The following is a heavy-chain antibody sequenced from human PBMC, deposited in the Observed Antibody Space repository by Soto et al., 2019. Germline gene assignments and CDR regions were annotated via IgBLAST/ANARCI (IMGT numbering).Heavy chain of an antibody. CDR2: ICWEDDT. J-gene: IGHJ4*02. V-gene: IGHV2-5*02. D-gene: IGHD3-16*01. CDR3: SRRLRSSNGWGTFDY. Sequence: QITLKESGPTLVKPTQTLTLTCTFSGFSFRSSGVTVGWIRQPPGKGLEWVAFICWEDDTRYSPSLKSRVTITNDTSNNQVVFTMTNVDPVDTGTYYCSRRLRSSNGWGTFDYWGQGIVVTVSS. CDR1: GFSFRSSGVT.